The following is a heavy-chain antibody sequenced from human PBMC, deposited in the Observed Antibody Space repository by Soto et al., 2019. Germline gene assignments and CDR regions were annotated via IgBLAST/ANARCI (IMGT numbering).Heavy chain of an antibody. CDR3: ARDRGYYYDSSGYKNYFDY. CDR2: ISSSSSYI. J-gene: IGHJ4*02. Sequence: EVQLVESGGGLVQPGGSLRLSCAASGFTFSSYTMNWVRQAPGKGLEWISYISSSSSYIYYADSVKGRFTISRDNAKNSLYLQMNSLRAEDTAVYYCARDRGYYYDSSGYKNYFDYWGQGTLVTVSS. D-gene: IGHD3-22*01. V-gene: IGHV3-21*05. CDR1: GFTFSSYT.